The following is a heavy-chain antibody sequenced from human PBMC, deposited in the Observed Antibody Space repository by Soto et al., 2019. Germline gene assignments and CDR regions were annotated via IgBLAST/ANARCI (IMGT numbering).Heavy chain of an antibody. Sequence: GGSLRLSCAASGFTFSDYYMSWIRQAPGKGLEWVSYISSSGSTIYYADSVKGRFTISRDNAKNSLYLQMNSLRAEDTAVYYWARNSSRWYLDYWDQETLFAISS. J-gene: IGHJ4*02. V-gene: IGHV3-11*01. CDR1: GFTFSDYY. CDR3: ARNSSRWYLDY. D-gene: IGHD6-13*01. CDR2: ISSSGSTI.